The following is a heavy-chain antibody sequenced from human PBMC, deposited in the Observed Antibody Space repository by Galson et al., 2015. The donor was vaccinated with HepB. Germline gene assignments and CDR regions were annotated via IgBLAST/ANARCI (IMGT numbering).Heavy chain of an antibody. Sequence: SVKVSCKASGGTFSNYAINWVRQAPGQGLEWTGGIIPIFGIEKYAQKFQGRVTITADKSTSTTYMEVSSLRYEDTAVYYCAKKGDYDVFDIWGQGTMVTVSS. J-gene: IGHJ3*02. D-gene: IGHD1-26*01. CDR2: IIPIFGIE. V-gene: IGHV1-69*10. CDR3: AKKGDYDVFDI. CDR1: GGTFSNYA.